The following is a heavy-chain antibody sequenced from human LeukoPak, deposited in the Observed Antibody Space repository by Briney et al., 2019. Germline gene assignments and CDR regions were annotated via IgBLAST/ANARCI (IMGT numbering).Heavy chain of an antibody. CDR2: ISYDGSNK. V-gene: IGHV3-30*04. D-gene: IGHD2/OR15-2a*01. Sequence: PGGSLRLSCAASGFTFSSYAMHWVRQAPGKGLEWVAVISYDGSNKYYADSVKGRFTISRDNSKNTLYLQMNSLRAEDTAVYYCARVRGLLWFDPWGQGTLVTVSS. J-gene: IGHJ5*02. CDR1: GFTFSSYA. CDR3: ARVRGLLWFDP.